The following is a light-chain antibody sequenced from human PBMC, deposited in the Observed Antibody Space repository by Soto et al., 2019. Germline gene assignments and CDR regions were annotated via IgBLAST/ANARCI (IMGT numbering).Light chain of an antibody. J-gene: IGKJ3*01. V-gene: IGKV1-27*01. CDR1: EGISNY. Sequence: DIQMTQSPSSLSASVGDRVTLTCRASEGISNYLAWYQQKPGRVPKLLIYAASTLQPGVPSRFSGSGSGTEFTLTINILQPEDVASYYCQKYNSVPRTFGPGTKVDI. CDR3: QKYNSVPRT. CDR2: AAS.